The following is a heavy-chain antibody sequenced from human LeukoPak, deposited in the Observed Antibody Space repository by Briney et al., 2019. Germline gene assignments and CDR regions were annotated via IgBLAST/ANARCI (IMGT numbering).Heavy chain of an antibody. CDR1: GFTFSDHY. CDR2: IRSSGTTI. Sequence: PGGSLRLSCVASGFTFSDHYMSWIRQAPGKGLEWVSYIRSSGTTIHYADSVKSRFTISRDNAKNSLYLQMNSLRAEDTAVYYCARDRGAVTDVFDYWGQGTLVTVSS. CDR3: ARDRGAVTDVFDY. D-gene: IGHD6-19*01. J-gene: IGHJ4*02. V-gene: IGHV3-11*04.